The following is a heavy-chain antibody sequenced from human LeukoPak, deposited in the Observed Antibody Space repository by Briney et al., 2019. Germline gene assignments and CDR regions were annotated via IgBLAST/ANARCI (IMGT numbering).Heavy chain of an antibody. J-gene: IGHJ4*02. CDR1: GFTFSSYA. CDR2: ISYDGSNK. Sequence: PAGGSLRLSCAASGFTFSSYAMHWVRQAPGKGLEWGAVISYDGSNKYYADSVKGRFTISRDNSKNTLYLQIGSLRAEDTAVYYCAGDSARQGVAARVDYWGQGILVTVSS. CDR3: AGDSARQGVAARVDY. D-gene: IGHD6-6*01. V-gene: IGHV3-30*04.